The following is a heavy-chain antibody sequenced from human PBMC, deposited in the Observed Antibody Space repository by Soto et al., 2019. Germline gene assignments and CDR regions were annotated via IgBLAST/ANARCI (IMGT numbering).Heavy chain of an antibody. Sequence: GGSLRLSCAASGFTFSSYSMNWVRQAPGKGLEWVSSISSSSSYIYYADSVKGRFTISRDNAKNSLYLQMNSLRAEDTAVYYCARDAGWDIVVVHADVWGKGTTVTVSS. V-gene: IGHV3-21*01. D-gene: IGHD2-2*01. CDR1: GFTFSSYS. J-gene: IGHJ6*04. CDR3: ARDAGWDIVVVHADV. CDR2: ISSSSSYI.